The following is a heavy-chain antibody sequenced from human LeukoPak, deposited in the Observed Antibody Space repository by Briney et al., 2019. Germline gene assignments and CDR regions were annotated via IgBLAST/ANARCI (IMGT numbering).Heavy chain of an antibody. Sequence: SGTLSLTCTVSGDSINSNYWSWIRQPPGKGLEWIANIYTSGNINYNASLESRVFISRDTAKNQFSLKLTSVTAADTAVYYCARLATREWFIWYFDLWGRGALGTGSS. CDR1: GDSINSNY. J-gene: IGHJ2*01. CDR3: ARLATREWFIWYFDL. CDR2: IYTSGNI. D-gene: IGHD3-3*01. V-gene: IGHV4-4*09.